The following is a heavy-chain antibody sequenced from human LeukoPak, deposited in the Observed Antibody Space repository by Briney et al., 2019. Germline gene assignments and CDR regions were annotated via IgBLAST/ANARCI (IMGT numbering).Heavy chain of an antibody. V-gene: IGHV3-7*01. J-gene: IGHJ4*02. CDR3: ARDWGAYYHFFDY. Sequence: GGSLRLSCEASGFSMSVYWMSWVRQAPGKGLEWVGNIKQDGSERNYVDSVKGRFTISSDNAKKSLSLQMHSLRAEDTAVYYCARDWGAYYHFFDYWGQGTLVTVSS. D-gene: IGHD3-22*01. CDR1: GFSMSVYW. CDR2: IKQDGSER.